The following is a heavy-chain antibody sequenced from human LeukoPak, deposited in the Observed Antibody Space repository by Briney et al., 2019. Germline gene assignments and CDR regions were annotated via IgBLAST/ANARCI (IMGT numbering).Heavy chain of an antibody. CDR3: ARSTIALGSGWYYFDY. CDR1: GYTFTNYA. CDR2: INAGNGNT. V-gene: IGHV1-3*03. Sequence: ASVKVSCKASGYTFTNYAMHWVRQAPGQRLEWMGWINAGNGNTKYSQEFQGRVTITRDTSASTAYMELSSLRSEDMAVYYCARSTIALGSGWYYFDYWGQGTLVTVSS. J-gene: IGHJ4*02. D-gene: IGHD6-19*01.